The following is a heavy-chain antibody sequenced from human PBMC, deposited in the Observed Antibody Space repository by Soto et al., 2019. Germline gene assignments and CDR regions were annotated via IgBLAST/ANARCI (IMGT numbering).Heavy chain of an antibody. CDR2: INHSGST. D-gene: IGHD1-1*01. CDR1: GGSFSGYY. V-gene: IGHV4-34*01. Sequence: PSETLSLTCAVYGGSFSGYYWSWIRQPPGKGLEWIGEINHSGSTNYNPSLKSRVTISVDTSKNQFSLKLSSVTAADTAAYYCARAGHWNDDVRFDYWGQGTPVTVYS. J-gene: IGHJ4*02. CDR3: ARAGHWNDDVRFDY.